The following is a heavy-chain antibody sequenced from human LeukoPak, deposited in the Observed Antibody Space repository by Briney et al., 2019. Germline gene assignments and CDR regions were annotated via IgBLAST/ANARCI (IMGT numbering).Heavy chain of an antibody. Sequence: GASVKVSCKASGYTFTGYYMHWVRQAPGQGLEWMGWINPNSGGTNYAQKFQGRVTMTRDTSISTAYMELSRLRSDDTAVYYCARARPLDDLIVAHWGQGTLVTVSS. CDR3: ARARPLDDLIVAH. CDR2: INPNSGGT. CDR1: GYTFTGYY. D-gene: IGHD3-22*01. V-gene: IGHV1-2*02. J-gene: IGHJ1*01.